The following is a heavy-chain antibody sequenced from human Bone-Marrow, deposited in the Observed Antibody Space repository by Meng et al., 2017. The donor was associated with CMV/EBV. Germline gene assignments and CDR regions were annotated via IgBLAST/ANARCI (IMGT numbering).Heavy chain of an antibody. Sequence: ASVKVSCKASGYTFTLYGITWVRQAPGQGLEWMGWISTYTGDRNYAPKLQGRVTMTTDTSTSTAYMDLRSLRPDDTAVYYCSAGQYSGYDLDLWGQGTLVTVSS. D-gene: IGHD5-12*01. CDR1: GYTFTLYG. CDR2: ISTYTGDR. V-gene: IGHV1-18*01. CDR3: SAGQYSGYDLDL. J-gene: IGHJ5*02.